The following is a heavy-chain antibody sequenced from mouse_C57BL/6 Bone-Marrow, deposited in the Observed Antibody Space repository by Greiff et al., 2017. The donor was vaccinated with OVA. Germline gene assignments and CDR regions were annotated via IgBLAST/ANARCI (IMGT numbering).Heavy chain of an antibody. D-gene: IGHD1-1*01. Sequence: VKVVESGPGLVAPSQSLSITCTVSGFSLTSYGVHWVRQPPGKGLEWLVVIWSDGSTTYNSALKSRLSISKDNSKSQVFLKMNSLQTDDTAMYYCARHPEYYYGSGYYAMDYWGQGTSVTVSS. CDR1: GFSLTSYG. CDR3: ARHPEYYYGSGYYAMDY. J-gene: IGHJ4*01. V-gene: IGHV2-6-1*01. CDR2: IWSDGST.